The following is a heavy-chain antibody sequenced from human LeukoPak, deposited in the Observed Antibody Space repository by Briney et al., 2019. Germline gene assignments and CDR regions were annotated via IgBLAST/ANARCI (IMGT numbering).Heavy chain of an antibody. D-gene: IGHD6-19*01. CDR2: IKQDGSEK. CDR1: GFTFRNFW. Sequence: GGSLRLSCAASGFTFRNFWMSWVRQAPGKGMEWVANIKQDGSEKYSVDCVKGRFTISRDNAKSSLYLQMNSLSAEDSALYYCARDGVENVAVADLTWFDSWGQGALVIVSS. CDR3: ARDGVENVAVADLTWFDS. V-gene: IGHV3-7*01. J-gene: IGHJ5*01.